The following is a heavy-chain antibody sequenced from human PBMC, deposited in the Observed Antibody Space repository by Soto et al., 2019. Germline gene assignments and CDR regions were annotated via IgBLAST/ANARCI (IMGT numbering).Heavy chain of an antibody. CDR3: AHMGYNSSGYTSLGY. V-gene: IGHV2-5*02. CDR1: GFSLSTTGVG. J-gene: IGHJ4*02. Sequence: HITLKESGPTLVRPTQTLTLTCSFSGFSLSTTGVGVGWIRQPPGKALEWLALIYWDDDKRYSPSLKSRLTITKDTSKNQVVLTMTNVDPVDTATYYCAHMGYNSSGYTSLGYWGQGTLVTLSS. CDR2: IYWDDDK. D-gene: IGHD3-22*01.